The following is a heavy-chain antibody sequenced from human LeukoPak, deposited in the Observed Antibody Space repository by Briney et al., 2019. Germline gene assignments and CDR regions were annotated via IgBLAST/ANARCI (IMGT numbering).Heavy chain of an antibody. Sequence: LRLSCAASGFTFSSYAMHWVRQAPGKGLEWVAVISYDGSNKYYADSVKGRFTISRDNSKNTLYLQMNSLRAEDTAVYYCARENAAYCSSTSCYFADYFDYWGQGTLVTVSS. D-gene: IGHD2-2*01. CDR3: ARENAAYCSSTSCYFADYFDY. V-gene: IGHV3-30-3*01. CDR2: ISYDGSNK. J-gene: IGHJ4*02. CDR1: GFTFSSYA.